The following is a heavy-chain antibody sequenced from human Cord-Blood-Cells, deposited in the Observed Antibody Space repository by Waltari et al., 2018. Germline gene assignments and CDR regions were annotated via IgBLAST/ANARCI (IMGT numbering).Heavy chain of an antibody. CDR1: GGSISSSSYY. CDR2: IYYSGGT. Sequence: QLQLQESGPGLVKPSETLSLTCTVSGGSISSSSYYWGWIRQPPGKGLEWIGSIYYSGGTYYNPSLKSRVTIAVDTSKNQFSLKLSSVTAADTAVDYCARQVDGLVVAVAGTVNWFDPWGQGTLVTVSS. CDR3: ARQVDGLVVAVAGTVNWFDP. V-gene: IGHV4-39*01. D-gene: IGHD6-19*01. J-gene: IGHJ5*02.